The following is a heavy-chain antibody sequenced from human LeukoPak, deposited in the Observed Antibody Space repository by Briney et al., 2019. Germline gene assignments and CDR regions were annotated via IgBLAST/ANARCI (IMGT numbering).Heavy chain of an antibody. J-gene: IGHJ4*02. CDR3: AKAGYWYYDSSGIDY. Sequence: PGGSLRLSCAASGFTFSSYAMSWVRQAPGKGLEWVSAISGSGGSTYYADSVKGRFTISRDNSKNTLYLQMNSLRAEDTAVYYCAKAGYWYYDSSGIDYWGQGTLVTVSS. V-gene: IGHV3-23*01. D-gene: IGHD3-22*01. CDR1: GFTFSSYA. CDR2: ISGSGGST.